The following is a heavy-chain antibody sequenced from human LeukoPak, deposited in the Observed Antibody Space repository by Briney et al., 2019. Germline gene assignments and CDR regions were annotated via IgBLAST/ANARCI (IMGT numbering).Heavy chain of an antibody. Sequence: SETLSLTCTVSGGSISSGSYYWSWIRQPAGKGLEWIGRIYSSGSTNYNPSLKSRVTISLDTSKNQFSLKLSSVTAADTAVYYCARLAAIDYMDVWGKGTTVTISS. CDR2: IYSSGST. J-gene: IGHJ6*03. D-gene: IGHD6-6*01. CDR3: ARLAAIDYMDV. CDR1: GGSISSGSYY. V-gene: IGHV4-61*02.